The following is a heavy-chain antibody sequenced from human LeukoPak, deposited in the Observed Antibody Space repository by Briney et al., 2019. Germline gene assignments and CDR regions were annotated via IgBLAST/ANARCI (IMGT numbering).Heavy chain of an antibody. V-gene: IGHV3-23*01. CDR3: AKSGLNRFDY. D-gene: IGHD2-15*01. CDR2: ISGSGGSGST. CDR1: GFTFSSYA. J-gene: IGHJ4*02. Sequence: GGSLRLSCAASGFTFSSYAMSWVRQAPGKGLEWVSTISGSGGSGSTYYADSVKGRFTISRDNSKNTLYLQMNSLRVEDTAVYYCAKSGLNRFDYWGQGTLVTVSS.